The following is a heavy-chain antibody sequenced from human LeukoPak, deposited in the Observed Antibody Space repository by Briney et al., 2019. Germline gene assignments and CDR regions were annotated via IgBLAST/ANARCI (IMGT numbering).Heavy chain of an antibody. V-gene: IGHV3-7*02. J-gene: IGHJ4*02. D-gene: IGHD3-10*01. CDR1: GFTSSNYW. CDR2: IKEDGSEK. Sequence: GGSLRLSCAASGFTSSNYWMSWVRQAPGKGLEWVANIKEDGSEKYYVDSVKGRFTISRDNAKSSLYLQMNSLRAEDTAVYYCARTIRGYWGQGTLVTVSS. CDR3: ARTIRGY.